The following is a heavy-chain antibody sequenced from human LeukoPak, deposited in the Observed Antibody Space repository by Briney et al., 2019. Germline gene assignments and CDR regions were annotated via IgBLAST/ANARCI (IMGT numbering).Heavy chain of an antibody. J-gene: IGHJ5*02. CDR1: GGSISSSSYY. CDR2: IYYSGST. CDR3: ARGFYPIAAAGTYWGPRPHLNWFDP. Sequence: SETLSLTCTVSGGSISSSSYYWGWIRQPPGKGLEWIGSIYYSGSTYYNPSLKSRVTISVDTSKNQFSLKLSSVTAADTAVYYCARGFYPIAAAGTYWGPRPHLNWFDPWGQGTLVTVSS. D-gene: IGHD6-13*01. V-gene: IGHV4-39*01.